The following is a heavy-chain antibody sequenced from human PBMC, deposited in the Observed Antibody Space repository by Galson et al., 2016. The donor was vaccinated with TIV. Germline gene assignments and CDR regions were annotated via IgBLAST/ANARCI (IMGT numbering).Heavy chain of an antibody. D-gene: IGHD5-12*01. CDR1: GGTFSSYA. CDR3: ARARGYSGYEAFH. J-gene: IGHJ4*02. Sequence: SVKVSCKASGGTFSSYAVTWVRQAPGQGLEWMGRIIGMFGTTNYAQKFQGRVTITAEEITSTAYMELSSLRSEDTAVYYCARARGYSGYEAFHWGQGTLVTVSS. CDR2: IIGMFGTT. V-gene: IGHV1-69*13.